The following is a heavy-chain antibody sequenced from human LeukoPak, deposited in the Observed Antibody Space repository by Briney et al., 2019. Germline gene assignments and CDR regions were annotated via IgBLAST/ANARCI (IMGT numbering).Heavy chain of an antibody. J-gene: IGHJ4*02. V-gene: IGHV5-51*01. CDR3: ARNYYDSYNYFDY. D-gene: IGHD3-22*01. CDR2: IYPGDSDT. Sequence: GESLKISCKGSGYSFTSYWIGWVRQMPGKGLEWMGIIYPGDSDTRYSPSFQGQVTISADKSISTAYLQWSSLKASDTAMYHCARNYYDSYNYFDYWGQGTLVTVSS. CDR1: GYSFTSYW.